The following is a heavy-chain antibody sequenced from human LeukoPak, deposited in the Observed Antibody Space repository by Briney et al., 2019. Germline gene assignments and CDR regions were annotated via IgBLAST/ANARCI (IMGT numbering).Heavy chain of an antibody. J-gene: IGHJ6*02. V-gene: IGHV3-48*02. D-gene: IGHD3-10*01. CDR2: ISSSSSTI. CDR3: ARVGPLWFGELFTPLPYYYYYGMDV. CDR1: GFTFSSYS. Sequence: PGGSLRLSCAASGFTFSSYSMNWVRQAPGKGLEWGSYISSSSSTIYYADSVKGRFTISRDNAKNSLYLQMNSLRDEDTSVYYCARVGPLWFGELFTPLPYYYYYGMDVWGQGTTVTVSS.